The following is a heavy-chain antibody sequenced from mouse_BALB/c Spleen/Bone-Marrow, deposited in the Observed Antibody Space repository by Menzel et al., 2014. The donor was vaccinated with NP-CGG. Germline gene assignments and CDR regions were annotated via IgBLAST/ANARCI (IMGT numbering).Heavy chain of an antibody. J-gene: IGHJ2*01. CDR3: ARWGGTRYFDY. Sequence: VQLKQSGPELVKPGASVKMSCKASGYTFTSYLIHWVKQKPGQGLEWIGYITPYNDDTKYNEKFKGKATLTSDKSSSTAYMELSSLTSEDSAVYYCARWGGTRYFDYWGQGTTLTVSS. CDR2: ITPYNDDT. V-gene: IGHV1-14*01. CDR1: GYTFTSYL. D-gene: IGHD4-1*01.